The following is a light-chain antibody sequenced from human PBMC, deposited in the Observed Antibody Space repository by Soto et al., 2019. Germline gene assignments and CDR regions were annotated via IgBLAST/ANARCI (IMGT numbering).Light chain of an antibody. J-gene: IGKJ1*01. Sequence: DIQMTQSPSTLSASVGDRVTLTCRASQSISSWLAWYQQKPGKAPKLLIYKASTLKSGVPSRFSGSGSGTEFTLTISSLQPDDFATYYCQHYNSYSEAVGQGNKVDIK. CDR1: QSISSW. CDR3: QHYNSYSEA. CDR2: KAS. V-gene: IGKV1-5*03.